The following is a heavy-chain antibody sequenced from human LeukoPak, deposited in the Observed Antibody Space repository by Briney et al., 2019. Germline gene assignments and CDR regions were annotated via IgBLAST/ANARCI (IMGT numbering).Heavy chain of an antibody. CDR1: GYTFGDHG. Sequence: GGSLRLSCAGSGYTFGDHGMNWVRQAPGKGLEGVSGLNPNGGNIVYADSVKGRFTISRDNAKNSLYLQMNSLRAEDTALYYCARDRSYGAFQDWGQGTLVTVSS. V-gene: IGHV3-20*04. D-gene: IGHD1-26*01. CDR2: LNPNGGNI. CDR3: ARDRSYGAFQD. J-gene: IGHJ4*02.